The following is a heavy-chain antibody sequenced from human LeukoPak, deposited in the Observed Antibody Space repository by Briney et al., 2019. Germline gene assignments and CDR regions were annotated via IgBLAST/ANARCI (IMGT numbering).Heavy chain of an antibody. D-gene: IGHD1-26*01. Sequence: SETLSLTCAVSGGSISNHYWSWIRQPPGKPLEWIGCIYYSGSTSYNPSLKGRVTISVDTSMNQFSLKMSSVTAADTAVYYCARQGRGAYWFFDLWGRGTLVTVSS. CDR3: ARQGRGAYWFFDL. J-gene: IGHJ2*01. CDR2: IYYSGST. V-gene: IGHV4-59*08. CDR1: GGSISNHY.